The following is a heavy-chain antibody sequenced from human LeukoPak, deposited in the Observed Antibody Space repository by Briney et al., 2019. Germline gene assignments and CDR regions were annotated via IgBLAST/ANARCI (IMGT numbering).Heavy chain of an antibody. Sequence: PSQTLSLTCTVSGGSISGGGYYWSWIRQPAGKGLEWIGRIYISGSTNYNPSLKSRVTMSVDTSKNQFSLKLSSVTAADTALYYCARTSPSHAFDIWGQGTLVTVSS. V-gene: IGHV4-61*02. CDR1: GGSISGGGYY. CDR2: IYISGST. CDR3: ARTSPSHAFDI. J-gene: IGHJ3*02.